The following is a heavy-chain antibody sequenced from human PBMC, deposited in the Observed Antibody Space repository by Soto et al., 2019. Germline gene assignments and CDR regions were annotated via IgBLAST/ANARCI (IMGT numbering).Heavy chain of an antibody. V-gene: IGHV4-59*08. CDR2: IYYSGST. Sequence: SETLSLTCTVSGGSISSYYWSWIRQPPGKGLEWIGYIYYSGSTNYNPSLKSRVTISVDTSKNQFSLKLSSVTAADTAVYYCARHPIVATILDAFDIWGQGTMVTVSS. CDR3: ARHPIVATILDAFDI. J-gene: IGHJ3*02. CDR1: GGSISSYY. D-gene: IGHD5-12*01.